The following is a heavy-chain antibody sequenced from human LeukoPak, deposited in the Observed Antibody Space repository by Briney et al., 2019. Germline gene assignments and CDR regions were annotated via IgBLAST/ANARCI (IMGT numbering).Heavy chain of an antibody. V-gene: IGHV1-69*13. CDR3: ARSSYYDILTGYYGGNFDY. Sequence: ASVNVSCKASGGTFSSYAISWVRQAPGQGLEWMGRIIPIFGTANYAQKSQGRVTITADESTSTAYMELSSLRSEDTAAYYCARSSYYDILTGYYGGNFDYWGQGTLVTVSS. CDR2: IIPIFGTA. J-gene: IGHJ4*02. CDR1: GGTFSSYA. D-gene: IGHD3-9*01.